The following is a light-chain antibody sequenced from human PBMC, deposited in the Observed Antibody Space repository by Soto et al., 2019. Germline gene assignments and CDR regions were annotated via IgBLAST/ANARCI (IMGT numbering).Light chain of an antibody. CDR1: QSVSRD. CDR2: GAS. J-gene: IGKJ2*01. V-gene: IGKV3-15*01. CDR3: HHYSSWPPYT. Sequence: EIVMTQSPVTLSVSPGERATLSCRASQSVSRDLARYQQKPGQAPRLLISGASTRATGIPARFSGSGSGTEFTLTISSLQSEDFAVYYCHHYSSWPPYTFGQGTKVDIK.